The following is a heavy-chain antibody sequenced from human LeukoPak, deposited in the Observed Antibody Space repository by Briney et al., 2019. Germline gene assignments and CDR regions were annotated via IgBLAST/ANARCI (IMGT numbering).Heavy chain of an antibody. CDR1: GFTFSDYW. J-gene: IGHJ3*02. D-gene: IGHD4-23*01. V-gene: IGHV3-74*01. Sequence: PGGSLRLSCAASGFTFSDYWIHWVRQAPGKGLVWVSRINSDGSSTIYADSVKGRLSISRDNAKNTLSLQMSSVRAEDTAVYYCAGGGKLHGFDIWAKGQWSPSLQ. CDR3: AGGGKLHGFDI. CDR2: INSDGSST.